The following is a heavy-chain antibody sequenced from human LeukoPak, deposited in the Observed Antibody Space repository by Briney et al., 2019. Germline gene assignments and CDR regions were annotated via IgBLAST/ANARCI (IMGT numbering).Heavy chain of an antibody. CDR3: AGAQEVLRFLEWLTDWFDP. Sequence: GGSLRLSCAASGFTFSSYSMNWVRQAPGKGLEWVSSISSSSSYIYYADSVKGRFTISRDNAKNSLYLQMNSLRAEDTAVYYCAGAQEVLRFLEWLTDWFDPWGQGTLVTVSS. CDR2: ISSSSSYI. J-gene: IGHJ5*02. V-gene: IGHV3-21*01. CDR1: GFTFSSYS. D-gene: IGHD3-3*01.